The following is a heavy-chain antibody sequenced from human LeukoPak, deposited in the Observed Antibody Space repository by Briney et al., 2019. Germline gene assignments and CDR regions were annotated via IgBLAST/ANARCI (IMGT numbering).Heavy chain of an antibody. CDR2: ISSSSSYI. V-gene: IGHV3-21*01. CDR1: GFVFTIYT. D-gene: IGHD5-18*01. CDR3: AGTAMVHY. J-gene: IGHJ4*02. Sequence: PGGSLRLSCSASGFVFTIYTMYWVRQAPGKGLEWVSSISSSSSYIYYADSVKGRFTISRDNAKNSLYLQMNSLRAEDTAVYYCAGTAMVHYWGQGTLVTVSS.